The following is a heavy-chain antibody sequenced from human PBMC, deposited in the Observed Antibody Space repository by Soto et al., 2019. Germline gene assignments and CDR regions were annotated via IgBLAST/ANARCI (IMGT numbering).Heavy chain of an antibody. D-gene: IGHD6-13*01. J-gene: IGHJ3*02. CDR3: ARKVKQQLVAFDI. V-gene: IGHV4-31*03. Sequence: SETLSLTCTVSGGSISSGGYYWSWIRQHPGKGLEWIGYIYYSGSTYYNPSLKSRVTISVDTSKNQFSLKLSSVTAADTAVYYCARKVKQQLVAFDIWGQGTMVTVSS. CDR1: GGSISSGGYY. CDR2: IYYSGST.